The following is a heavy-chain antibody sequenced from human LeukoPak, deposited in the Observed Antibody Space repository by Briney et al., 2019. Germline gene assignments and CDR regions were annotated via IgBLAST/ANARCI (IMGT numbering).Heavy chain of an antibody. J-gene: IGHJ4*02. D-gene: IGHD3-10*01. V-gene: IGHV1-8*01. Sequence: ASAKVSCKASGYTFTSYDINWVRQATGQGLEWMGWMNPNSGNAGYAQRFQGRVTMTRNNSISTAYMELTSLRSEDTAVYYCGRPLQRGSWTQRALDYWGQGTLVTVSS. CDR3: GRPLQRGSWTQRALDY. CDR2: MNPNSGNA. CDR1: GYTFTSYD.